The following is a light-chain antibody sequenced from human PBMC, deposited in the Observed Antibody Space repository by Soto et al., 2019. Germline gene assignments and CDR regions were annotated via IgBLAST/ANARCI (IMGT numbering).Light chain of an antibody. V-gene: IGLV2-14*01. CDR1: SSDVGSYNH. J-gene: IGLJ3*02. CDR2: EVT. Sequence: QSALTQPASVSGSPGQSITISCTGTSSDVGSYNHVSWYQHHPGKAPKLMIYEVTNRPSGVSDRFSGSKSGNTASLTISGLQAEDEADYYCYSYTSSSSWVFGGGTKLTVL. CDR3: YSYTSSSSWV.